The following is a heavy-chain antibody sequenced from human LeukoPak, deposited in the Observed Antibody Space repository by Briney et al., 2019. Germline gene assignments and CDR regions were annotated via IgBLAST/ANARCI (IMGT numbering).Heavy chain of an antibody. Sequence: PGGSLRLSRSASGFTFNTYAMTWVRQAPGKGLEWVSGISGSGGSSTYYADSVKGRFTISRDNSKNTLYLQMNSLRAEDTAVYYCAKRPDKYGSGSYFDSWGQGTLVTVSS. CDR3: AKRPDKYGSGSYFDS. J-gene: IGHJ4*02. CDR1: GFTFNTYA. CDR2: ISGSGGSST. V-gene: IGHV3-23*01. D-gene: IGHD3-10*01.